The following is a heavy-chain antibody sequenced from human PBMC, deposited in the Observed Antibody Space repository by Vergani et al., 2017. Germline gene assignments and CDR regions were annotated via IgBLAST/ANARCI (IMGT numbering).Heavy chain of an antibody. D-gene: IGHD6-6*01. CDR3: ARGTYSSSYDY. Sequence: QVQLQQWGAGLLKPSETLSLTCAVYGGSFSGYYWSWIRQPPGKGLEWIGEINHSGSTNYNPSLKSRVTISVDTSKNQFSLKLSAVTAAETAVYYCARGTYSSSYDYWGQGTLVTVSS. V-gene: IGHV4-34*01. CDR1: GGSFSGYY. CDR2: INHSGST. J-gene: IGHJ4*02.